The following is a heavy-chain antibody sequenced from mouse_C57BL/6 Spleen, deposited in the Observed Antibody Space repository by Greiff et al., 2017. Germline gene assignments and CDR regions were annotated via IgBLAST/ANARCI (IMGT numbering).Heavy chain of an antibody. D-gene: IGHD2-4*01. V-gene: IGHV5-9-1*02. J-gene: IGHJ3*01. CDR1: GFTFSSYA. Sequence: EVQGVEPGEGLVKPGGSLKLSCAASGFTFSSYAMSWVRQTPEKRLEWVAYISSGGDYIYYADTVKGRFTISRDNARNTLYLQMSSLKSEDTAMYYCTREGDYAGFAYWGQGTLVTVSA. CDR2: ISSGGDYI. CDR3: TREGDYAGFAY.